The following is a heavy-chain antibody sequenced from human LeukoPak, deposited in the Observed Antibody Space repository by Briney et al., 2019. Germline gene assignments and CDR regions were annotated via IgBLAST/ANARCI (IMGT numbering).Heavy chain of an antibody. V-gene: IGHV3-64*02. CDR1: GFTFSGFS. CDR3: ARIGMENFYDH. Sequence: GGSLRLSCAASGFTFSGFSMHWIRQAPGRGLEYVSAINGNGDKTFYTDSVRGRFTIFRDNSKNTLFLQMGSLRGEDTALYFCARIGMENFYDHWGQGTLVTVSS. D-gene: IGHD3-3*01. CDR2: INGNGDKT. J-gene: IGHJ4*02.